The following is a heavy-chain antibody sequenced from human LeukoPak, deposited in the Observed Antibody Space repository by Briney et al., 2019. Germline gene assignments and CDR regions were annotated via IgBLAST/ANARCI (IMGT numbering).Heavy chain of an antibody. Sequence: GGSLRLSCAASGFTLSSYNMNWVRQAPGKGMEWVSYISSSSSTIYYADSVKGRFTISRDNAKNSLYLQMNSLRAEDTAVYYCARDSAVVITYFDYWGQGTLVTVSS. J-gene: IGHJ4*02. D-gene: IGHD3-22*01. V-gene: IGHV3-48*04. CDR1: GFTLSSYN. CDR2: ISSSSSTI. CDR3: ARDSAVVITYFDY.